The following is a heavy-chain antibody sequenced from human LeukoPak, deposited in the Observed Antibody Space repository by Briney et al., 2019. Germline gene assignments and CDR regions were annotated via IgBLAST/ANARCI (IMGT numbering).Heavy chain of an antibody. CDR2: IWYDGTNK. V-gene: IGHV3-33*01. J-gene: IGHJ6*02. CDR3: ARDPGIAVAGIYYYYGMDV. CDR1: GFTFSNYG. D-gene: IGHD6-19*01. Sequence: GGSLRLSCAASGFTFSNYGMHWVRQAPGKGLEWVAVIWYDGTNKYYADSVKGRFTISRDNSKNTLYLQMNSLRAEDTAVYYCARDPGIAVAGIYYYYGMDVWGQGTTVTVSS.